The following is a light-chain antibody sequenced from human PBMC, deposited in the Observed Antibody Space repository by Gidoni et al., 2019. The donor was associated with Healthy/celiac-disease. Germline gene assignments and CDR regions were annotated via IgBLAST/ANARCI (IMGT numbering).Light chain of an antibody. CDR2: AAS. CDR1: QSISSY. J-gene: IGKJ2*02. V-gene: IGKV1-39*01. Sequence: IQLTQSPSSLSASVGDRVTITCRASQSISSYLNWYQQKPGKAPKLLIYAASSLQRGVPSRFSGSGSGTDFTLTISRLQPEDFATYYCQQSYSTPRTFGQGTKLEIK. CDR3: QQSYSTPRT.